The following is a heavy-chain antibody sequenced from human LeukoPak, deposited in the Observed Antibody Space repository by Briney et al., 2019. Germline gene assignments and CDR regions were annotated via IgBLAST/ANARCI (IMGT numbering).Heavy chain of an antibody. V-gene: IGHV1-18*01. CDR1: GYTFTSYG. Sequence: ASVKVSCKASGYTFTSYGISWVRQAPGQGLEWMGWISAYNGNTNYAQKLQGRVTMTTDTSTSTAYMELRSLRSDDTAVYYCARMKNDYYDSSGYYYFDYWGQGTLVTVSS. CDR3: ARMKNDYYDSSGYYYFDY. CDR2: ISAYNGNT. D-gene: IGHD3-22*01. J-gene: IGHJ4*02.